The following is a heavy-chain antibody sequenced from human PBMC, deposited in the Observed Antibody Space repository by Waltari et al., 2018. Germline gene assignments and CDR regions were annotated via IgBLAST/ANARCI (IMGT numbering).Heavy chain of an antibody. J-gene: IGHJ4*02. CDR3: AKRAKVKGLCSANCYSDY. D-gene: IGHD7-27*01. Sequence: EVQLLESGGGLAQPGGSLRLSCVASGFTFSNYAMSWVRKAPGTGLGWVSGTSGTVDNTDYADSVKGRFTISRDNSKNTLYLQMSSLRAEDTAIYYCAKRAKVKGLCSANCYSDYWGQGTLVTVSS. CDR2: TSGTVDNT. CDR1: GFTFSNYA. V-gene: IGHV3-23*01.